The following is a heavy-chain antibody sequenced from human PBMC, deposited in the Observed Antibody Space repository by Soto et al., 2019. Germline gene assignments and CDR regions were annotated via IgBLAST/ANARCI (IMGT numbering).Heavy chain of an antibody. CDR3: ARGSYYSSGTIHRPYDY. CDR1: GFTFSIYA. J-gene: IGHJ4*02. D-gene: IGHD3-10*01. CDR2: ISYDGTIT. V-gene: IGHV3-64*02. Sequence: GGSLRLSCAASGFTFSIYAMHWVRQAPGKGLEYVSAISYDGTITYYADSVKGRFTISRDDSRNTVYLQMGSLRPEDMTVYYCARGSYYSSGTIHRPYDYWGQGTLVTVSS.